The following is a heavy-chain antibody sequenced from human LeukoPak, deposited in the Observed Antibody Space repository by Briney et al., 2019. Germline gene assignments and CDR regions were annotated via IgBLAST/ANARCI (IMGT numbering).Heavy chain of an antibody. CDR1: GFTFSSYE. J-gene: IGHJ4*02. D-gene: IGHD3-10*01. Sequence: GGSLRLSCAASGFTFSSYEMNWVRQAPGKGLEWVSYISSSGSTIYYADSVKGRFTISRDNAKNSLYLQMNSLRAEDTAVYYCARLLWFGELQDYWGQGTLVTVSS. V-gene: IGHV3-48*03. CDR2: ISSSGSTI. CDR3: ARLLWFGELQDY.